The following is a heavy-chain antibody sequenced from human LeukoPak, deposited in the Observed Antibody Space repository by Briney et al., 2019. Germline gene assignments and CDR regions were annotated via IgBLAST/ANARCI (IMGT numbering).Heavy chain of an antibody. CDR1: GYTFSSFD. CDR3: ARIPAKGGGWSRTGYYFDY. J-gene: IGHJ4*02. CDR2: MNPNSGNS. D-gene: IGHD6-19*01. V-gene: IGHV1-8*01. Sequence: ASVKVSCKASGYTFSSFDINWVRQAPGQGLEWMGWMNPNSGNSGFAQKFQGRVIMTRNTSIATAYMEMTNLRFDDTAVYYCARIPAKGGGWSRTGYYFDYWGQGTLVTVSS.